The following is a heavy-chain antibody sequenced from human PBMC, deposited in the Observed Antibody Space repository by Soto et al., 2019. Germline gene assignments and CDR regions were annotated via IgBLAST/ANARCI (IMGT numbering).Heavy chain of an antibody. J-gene: IGHJ2*01. V-gene: IGHV3-21*01. CDR3: ARDPGRDWYFDL. CDR2: ISSSSSYI. Sequence: GGSLRLSCAASGFTFSSYSMNWVRQAPGKGLEWVSSISSSSSYIYYADSVKGRFTISRDNAKNSLYLQMNSLRAEDTAVYYCARDPGRDWYFDLWGRGTLVTVSS. CDR1: GFTFSSYS. D-gene: IGHD2-15*01.